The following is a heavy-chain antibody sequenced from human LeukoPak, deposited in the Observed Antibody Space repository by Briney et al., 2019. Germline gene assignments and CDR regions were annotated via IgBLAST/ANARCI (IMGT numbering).Heavy chain of an antibody. D-gene: IGHD3-10*02. CDR2: TYYSGNT. CDR3: ARSTGSTMFIDY. V-gene: IGHV4-59*01. CDR1: GGSISPYY. Sequence: PSETPSLTCTVSGGSISPYYWSWIRQPPGKGLEWLGYTYYSGNTEYKPSLKSRVAMSVDTSKNQFSLRLSSVTAADTAVYYCARSTGSTMFIDYWGQGTLVTVSS. J-gene: IGHJ4*02.